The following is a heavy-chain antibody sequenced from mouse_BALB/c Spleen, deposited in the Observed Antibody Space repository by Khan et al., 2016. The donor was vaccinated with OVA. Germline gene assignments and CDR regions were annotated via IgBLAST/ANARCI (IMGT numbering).Heavy chain of an antibody. J-gene: IGHJ3*01. D-gene: IGHD2-1*01. CDR2: INPSTGYT. CDR1: GYTFTSYW. V-gene: IGHV1-7*01. Sequence: QVQLKESGAELAKPGASVKMSCKASGYTFTSYWMHWIKQRPGQGLEWIGYINPSTGYTEYNQKFKDKAILTTDTSSSTAYMQLSSLTSEDSAVYYGARRGLYGIFPYWGQGTLVTVSA. CDR3: ARRGLYGIFPY.